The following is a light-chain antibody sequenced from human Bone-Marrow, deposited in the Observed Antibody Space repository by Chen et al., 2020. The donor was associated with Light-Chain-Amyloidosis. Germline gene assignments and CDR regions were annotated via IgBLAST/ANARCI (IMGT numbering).Light chain of an antibody. Sequence: QSALTQPPSTSGTPGLRVTISCSGNSSNIGANNVNWYQQLPGTAPKLVIYNDNQRPSGVPDRFSGSKSGTSASLAISGLQSEDEADYYCAAWDDRVIGQVFGTGTKVTVL. J-gene: IGLJ1*01. V-gene: IGLV1-44*01. CDR3: AAWDDRVIGQV. CDR1: SSNIGANN. CDR2: NDN.